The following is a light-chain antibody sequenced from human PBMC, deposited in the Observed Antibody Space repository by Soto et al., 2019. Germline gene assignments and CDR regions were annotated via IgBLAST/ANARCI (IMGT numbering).Light chain of an antibody. CDR1: SGHSSYI. Sequence: QLVLTQSSSASASLGSSVKLTCTLSSGHSSYIIAWHQQQPGKAPRYLMKVERSGSYNKGSGVPARFSGSSSGADRYLTISHLQCEDDGDYYCETWDSNTHKVFGGGSKGTVL. V-gene: IGLV4-60*02. J-gene: IGLJ2*01. CDR2: VERSGSY. CDR3: ETWDSNTHKV.